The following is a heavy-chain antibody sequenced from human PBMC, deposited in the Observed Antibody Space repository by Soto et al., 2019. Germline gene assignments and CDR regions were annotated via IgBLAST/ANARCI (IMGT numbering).Heavy chain of an antibody. Sequence: EVQLLESGGGLVQPGGSLRLSCAASGFTFSSYAVRWVRQAPGKGLEWVSVISGSGDSTYYADSVKGRFTISRDNSKNTLYLQMNSLRAEDTAVYYCSRRSSGWYFDYWGQGTLVTVSS. CDR2: ISGSGDST. CDR1: GFTFSSYA. D-gene: IGHD6-19*01. J-gene: IGHJ4*02. CDR3: SRRSSGWYFDY. V-gene: IGHV3-23*01.